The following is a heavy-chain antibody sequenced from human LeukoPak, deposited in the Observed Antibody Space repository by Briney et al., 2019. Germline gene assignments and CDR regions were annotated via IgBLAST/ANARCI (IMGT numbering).Heavy chain of an antibody. J-gene: IGHJ4*02. CDR3: ARDRIGITMVRGVPRGFGY. CDR2: INPNSGGT. V-gene: IGHV1-2*02. D-gene: IGHD3-10*01. Sequence: ASVKVSCTASGYTFTGYYMHWVRQAPGQGLEWMGWINPNSGGTNYAQKFQGRVTMTRDTSISTAYMELSRLRSDDTAVYYCARDRIGITMVRGVPRGFGYWGQGTLVTVSS. CDR1: GYTFTGYY.